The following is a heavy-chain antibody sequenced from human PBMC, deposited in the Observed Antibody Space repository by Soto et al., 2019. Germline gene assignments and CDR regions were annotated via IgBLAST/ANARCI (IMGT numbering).Heavy chain of an antibody. CDR2: INAGNGNT. Sequence: ASVKVSCKASGYTFTIYAMQWVRQAPGQRLEWMGWINAGNGNTKYSQKFQGRVTITRDTSASTAYMELSSLRSEDTAVYYCARAPGGPGIAEYWGQGTLVTVSS. D-gene: IGHD6-13*01. V-gene: IGHV1-3*01. CDR1: GYTFTIYA. J-gene: IGHJ4*02. CDR3: ARAPGGPGIAEY.